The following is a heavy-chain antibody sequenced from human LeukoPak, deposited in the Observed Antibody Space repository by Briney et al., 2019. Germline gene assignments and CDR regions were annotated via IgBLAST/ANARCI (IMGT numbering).Heavy chain of an antibody. V-gene: IGHV3-30*18. Sequence: PGRSLRLSCAASGFTFSSYGMHWVRQAPGKGLEWVAVISYDGSNKYYADSVKGRFTISRDNSKNTLYLQMNSLGAEDTAVYYCAKDGDFWSGFAPGFDPWGQGTLVTVSS. D-gene: IGHD3-3*01. CDR2: ISYDGSNK. J-gene: IGHJ5*02. CDR1: GFTFSSYG. CDR3: AKDGDFWSGFAPGFDP.